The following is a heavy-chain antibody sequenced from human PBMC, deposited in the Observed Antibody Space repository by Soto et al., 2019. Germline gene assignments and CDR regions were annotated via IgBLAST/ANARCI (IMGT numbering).Heavy chain of an antibody. V-gene: IGHV1-8*02. J-gene: IGHJ3*02. CDR2: MNPNSGNT. CDR1: GYTFTSYE. D-gene: IGHD3-22*01. Sequence: ASVKVSCKASGYTFTSYEITWVRQATGQGLEWMGWMNPNSGNTGYAQKFQGRVTMTRNTSISTAYMELSSLRSEDTAVYYCATCRDYYDSSGYYCDAFDIWGQGTMVTVSS. CDR3: ATCRDYYDSSGYYCDAFDI.